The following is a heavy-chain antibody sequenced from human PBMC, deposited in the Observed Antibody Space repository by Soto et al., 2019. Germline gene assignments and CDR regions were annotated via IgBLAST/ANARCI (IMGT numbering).Heavy chain of an antibody. V-gene: IGHV5-10-1*01. Sequence: GESLKISCKGSGYSFTSYWISWVRQMPGKGLEWMGRIDPSDSYTNYSPSFQGHVTISADKSISTAYLQWSSLKASDTAMYYCARHYCSGGSCQAHYYYYGMDVWGQGTTVTVSS. J-gene: IGHJ6*02. D-gene: IGHD2-15*01. CDR2: IDPSDSYT. CDR1: GYSFTSYW. CDR3: ARHYCSGGSCQAHYYYYGMDV.